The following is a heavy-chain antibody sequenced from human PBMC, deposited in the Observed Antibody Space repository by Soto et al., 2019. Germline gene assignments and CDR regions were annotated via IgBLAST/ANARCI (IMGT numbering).Heavy chain of an antibody. V-gene: IGHV3-48*01. J-gene: IGHJ4*02. Sequence: EVQLVESGGGLVQPGGSLRLSCEASGFTFTRYSMSWVRQAPGKGLEWIAYITTSSGTKYYADSVEGRFTIARDNTQGSVFLQMNSPGGEETGVYYCARDRTGGPFDSWGPGTLVTVSS. CDR2: ITTSSGTK. CDR1: GFTFTRYS. CDR3: ARDRTGGPFDS. D-gene: IGHD3-10*01.